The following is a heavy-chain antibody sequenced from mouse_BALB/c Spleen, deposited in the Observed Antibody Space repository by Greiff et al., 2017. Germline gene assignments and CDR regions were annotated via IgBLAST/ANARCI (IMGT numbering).Heavy chain of an antibody. CDR3: ARHGNYLYYAMDY. D-gene: IGHD2-1*01. V-gene: IGHV14-3*02. CDR2: IDPENGNT. J-gene: IGHJ4*01. Sequence: VQLKQSGAELVKPGASVKLSCTASGFNIKDTYMHWVKQRPEQGLEWIGWIDPENGNTIYDPKFQGKASITADTSSNTAYLQLSSLTSEDTAVYYCARHGNYLYYAMDYWGQGTSVTVSS. CDR1: GFNIKDTY.